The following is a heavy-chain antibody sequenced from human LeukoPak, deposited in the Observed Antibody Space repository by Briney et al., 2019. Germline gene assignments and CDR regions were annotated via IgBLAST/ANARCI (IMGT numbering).Heavy chain of an antibody. D-gene: IGHD6-13*01. V-gene: IGHV4-30-2*01. J-gene: IGHJ4*02. Sequence: SQTLSLTCAVSGGSISSGGYSWSWIRQPPGKGLEWIGYIYHSGSTYYNPSLKSRVTISVDRSKNQFSLKLSSVTAADTAVYYCTGSSWYGLGDYWGQGTLVTVSS. CDR2: IYHSGST. CDR3: TGSSWYGLGDY. CDR1: GGSISSGGYS.